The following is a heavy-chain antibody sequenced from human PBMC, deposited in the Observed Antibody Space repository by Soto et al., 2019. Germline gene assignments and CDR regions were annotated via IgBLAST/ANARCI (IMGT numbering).Heavy chain of an antibody. Sequence: SVKVSCKASGGTFSSYAIRWVRQAPGQGLEWMGGIIPIFGTANYAQKFQGRVTITADESTSTAYMELSSLRSEDTAVYYCARLMTTVTTFGLAYGMDVWGQGTTVTVSS. CDR1: GGTFSSYA. CDR2: IIPIFGTA. D-gene: IGHD4-17*01. V-gene: IGHV1-69*13. J-gene: IGHJ6*02. CDR3: ARLMTTVTTFGLAYGMDV.